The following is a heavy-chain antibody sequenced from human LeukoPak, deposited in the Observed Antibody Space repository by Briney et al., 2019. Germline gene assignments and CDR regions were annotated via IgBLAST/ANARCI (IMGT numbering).Heavy chain of an antibody. Sequence: PSQTLPLTCTVSGGSISSGANYWSWIRQPPGKGLEWIGYIYYSGSTNYNPSLKSRVTISVDTSKNQFSLKLSSVTAADTAVYYCARSSDYDSSGYYGAFDIWGQGTMVTVSS. CDR2: IYYSGST. J-gene: IGHJ3*02. CDR1: GGSISSGANY. D-gene: IGHD3-22*01. CDR3: ARSSDYDSSGYYGAFDI. V-gene: IGHV4-61*08.